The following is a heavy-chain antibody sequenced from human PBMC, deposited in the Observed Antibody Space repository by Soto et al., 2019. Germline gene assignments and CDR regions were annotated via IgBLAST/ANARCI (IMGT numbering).Heavy chain of an antibody. V-gene: IGHV1-69*01. Sequence: QVHLVQSGPVVKKPGSSVKVSCRASAGTFTNSISSWVRQARGQGLELLGALMPVSGAAIYAQIFKGRITITAAASTSTVYMELSSLRSDDTALYYCAREQWSPLSSFKHYNGMDGWGQGTPVTVSS. J-gene: IGHJ6*02. CDR3: AREQWSPLSSFKHYNGMDG. D-gene: IGHD2-8*01. CDR1: AGTFTNSI. CDR2: LMPVSGAA.